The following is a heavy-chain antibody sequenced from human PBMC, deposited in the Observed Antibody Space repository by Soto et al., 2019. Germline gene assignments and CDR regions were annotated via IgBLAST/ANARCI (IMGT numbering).Heavy chain of an antibody. V-gene: IGHV1-8*01. J-gene: IGHJ2*01. D-gene: IGHD4-17*01. CDR3: ARVHTVTTYFDV. Sequence: QVQLVQSEAEVGKPGASVKVSCKASGYTFTSYDINWVRQASGQGLEWMGWMNPNSGNTGSAQRFQGRLTMTRNTSINTAYMELTSLTSEDAAVYYCARVHTVTTYFDVWGRGTLVAVSS. CDR1: GYTFTSYD. CDR2: MNPNSGNT.